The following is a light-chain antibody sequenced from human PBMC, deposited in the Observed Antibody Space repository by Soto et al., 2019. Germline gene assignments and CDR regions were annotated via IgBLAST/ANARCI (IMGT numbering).Light chain of an antibody. CDR1: QDISSY. Sequence: GDRVTIPCRASQDISSYLAWFHQKPGKAPKLLIYAASTLQSGVPSRFSGSGSGTEFTLTISSLQPEDFATYYCQQVNSYPLTFGGGTKVEIK. V-gene: IGKV1-9*01. CDR3: QQVNSYPLT. CDR2: AAS. J-gene: IGKJ4*01.